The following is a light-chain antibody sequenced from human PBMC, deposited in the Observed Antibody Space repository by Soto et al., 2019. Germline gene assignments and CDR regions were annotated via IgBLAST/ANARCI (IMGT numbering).Light chain of an antibody. J-gene: IGKJ2*01. V-gene: IGKV1-39*01. Sequence: DIQMTQSPSSLSASVGDRVTITCRASQSISNYLNWYQQKPGKAPRLLIYAASTLQSGVPSGFSGSGSGTDFALTISSLQPENFATYYCQQTFTTPHTVGQGTKLEIK. CDR1: QSISNY. CDR2: AAS. CDR3: QQTFTTPHT.